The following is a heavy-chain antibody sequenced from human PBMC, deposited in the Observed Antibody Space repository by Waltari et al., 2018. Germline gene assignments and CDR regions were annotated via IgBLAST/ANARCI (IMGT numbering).Heavy chain of an antibody. J-gene: IGHJ5*02. CDR1: GASIRGGDW. Sequence: VPLQESGPGPVRPSATLSPPCPVSGASIRGGDWWIWVRQSPGKRLEWIGEINHSGRTNSNPSLKNRLTLSVDESRNQFFLKITSVTAADTARYFCARANGGLIGSWGQGIVVTVSS. CDR3: ARANGGLIGS. D-gene: IGHD3-16*01. V-gene: IGHV4-4*02. CDR2: INHSGRT.